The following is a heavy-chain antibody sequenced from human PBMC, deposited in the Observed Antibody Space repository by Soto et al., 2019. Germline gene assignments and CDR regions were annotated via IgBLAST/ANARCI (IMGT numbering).Heavy chain of an antibody. CDR1: GFTFSSYW. J-gene: IGHJ6*02. V-gene: IGHV3-74*01. CDR2: INSDGSST. D-gene: IGHD2-2*01. CDR3: ARDLGYCTSTFCSPYYHHGMDV. Sequence: EEQLVESGGGLVQPGGSLRLSCAVSGFTFSSYWMHWVRQGPGKGLVWVSLINSDGSSTSYADSVKGRFTISRDNAKNTRYLQMNSLRAEDTAVYYCARDLGYCTSTFCSPYYHHGMDVWGQGTTVTVSS.